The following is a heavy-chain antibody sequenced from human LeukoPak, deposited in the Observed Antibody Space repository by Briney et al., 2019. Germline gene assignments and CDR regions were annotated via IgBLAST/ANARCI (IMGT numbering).Heavy chain of an antibody. CDR3: AKGGYCSGGSCYDDY. D-gene: IGHD2-15*01. V-gene: IGHV3-23*01. Sequence: GGSLRLSCAASGFTFSSYAMSWVRQTPGKGLEGVSAISGSGGSTYYADSVKGRFTISRDNSKNKLYLQMNSLRAEDTALYYCAKGGYCSGGSCYDDYWGQGTLVTVSS. J-gene: IGHJ4*02. CDR2: ISGSGGST. CDR1: GFTFSSYA.